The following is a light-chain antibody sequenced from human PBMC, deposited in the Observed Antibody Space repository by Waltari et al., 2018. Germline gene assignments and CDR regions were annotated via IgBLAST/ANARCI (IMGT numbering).Light chain of an antibody. Sequence: DIVMTQSPDSLAVSLGERATINCKSSQSILYSSNNKKYLAWYQQKPGQYPKLRMYWASTPESGVPDRFSGSGSGTDFTLTISSLQTEDVAVYYCQQYYSTPFTFGGGTKVEIK. V-gene: IGKV4-1*01. CDR1: QSILYSSNNKKY. CDR2: WAS. CDR3: QQYYSTPFT. J-gene: IGKJ4*01.